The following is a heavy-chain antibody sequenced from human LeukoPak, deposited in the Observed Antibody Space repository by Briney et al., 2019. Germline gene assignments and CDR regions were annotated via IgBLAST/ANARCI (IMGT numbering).Heavy chain of an antibody. V-gene: IGHV1-69*13. Sequence: GASVKVSCKASGGTFISYAISWVRQAPGQGLEWMGGIIPIFGTANYAQKFQGRVTITADESTSTAYMELGSLRSEDTAVYYCARETLYYDSSGYYDYWGQGTLVTVSS. J-gene: IGHJ4*02. CDR1: GGTFISYA. CDR2: IIPIFGTA. D-gene: IGHD3-22*01. CDR3: ARETLYYDSSGYYDY.